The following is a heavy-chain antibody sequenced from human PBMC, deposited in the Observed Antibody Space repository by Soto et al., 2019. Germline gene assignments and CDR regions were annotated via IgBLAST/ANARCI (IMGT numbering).Heavy chain of an antibody. J-gene: IGHJ5*02. CDR2: IWYDGSNK. D-gene: IGHD1-7*01. V-gene: IGHV3-33*01. Sequence: GGSLRLSCAASGFTFSSYGMHWVRQAPGKGLEWVAVIWYDGSNKYYADSVKGRFTNSRDNSKNTLYLQMNSLRAEDTAVYYCAREAGTTQQKWFDPWGQGTLVTVSS. CDR1: GFTFSSYG. CDR3: AREAGTTQQKWFDP.